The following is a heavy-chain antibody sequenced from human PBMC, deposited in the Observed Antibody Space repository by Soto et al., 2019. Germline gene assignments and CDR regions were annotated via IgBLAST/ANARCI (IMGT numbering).Heavy chain of an antibody. CDR2: ISYDGSNK. D-gene: IGHD4-17*01. Sequence: PGGSLRLSCAASGFTFSSYAMHWVRQAPGKGLEWVAVISYDGSNKYYADSVKGRFTISRDNSKNTLYLQMNSLRAEDTAVYYCAKNYDYGGNPSDAFDIWGQGTMVTVSS. CDR3: AKNYDYGGNPSDAFDI. J-gene: IGHJ3*02. V-gene: IGHV3-30-3*02. CDR1: GFTFSSYA.